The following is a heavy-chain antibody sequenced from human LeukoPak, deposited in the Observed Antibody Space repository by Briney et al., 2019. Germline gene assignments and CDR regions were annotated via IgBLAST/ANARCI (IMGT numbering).Heavy chain of an antibody. CDR3: ARGGTRYYFDY. V-gene: IGHV3-66*01. Sequence: GGSLRLSCAASGFTVSSNYMSWVRQAPGKGLEWVSVIYSGGSTYYADSVKGRFTISRGNSKNTLYLQMNSLRAEDTAVYYCARGGTRYYFDYWGQGTLVTVSS. CDR1: GFTVSSNY. D-gene: IGHD3-16*01. CDR2: IYSGGST. J-gene: IGHJ4*02.